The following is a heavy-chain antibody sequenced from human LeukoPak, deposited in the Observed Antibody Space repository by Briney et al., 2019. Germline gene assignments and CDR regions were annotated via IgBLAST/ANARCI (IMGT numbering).Heavy chain of an antibody. Sequence: SETLSLTCTVSGYSISSGYYWGWIRQPPGKGLEWIGSIYHSGSTYYNPSLKSRVTISVDTSKNQFSLKLSSVTAADTAVCYCATTAYCSSTSCYPFDPWGQGTLVTVSS. CDR1: GYSISSGYY. CDR3: ATTAYCSSTSCYPFDP. V-gene: IGHV4-38-2*02. CDR2: IYHSGST. D-gene: IGHD2-2*01. J-gene: IGHJ5*02.